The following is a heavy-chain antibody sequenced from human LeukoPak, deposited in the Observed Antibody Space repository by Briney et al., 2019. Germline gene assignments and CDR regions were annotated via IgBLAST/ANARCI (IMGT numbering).Heavy chain of an antibody. CDR3: ARESTTLGSPYYFDF. J-gene: IGHJ4*02. CDR2: IYTNDNS. D-gene: IGHD1/OR15-1a*01. V-gene: IGHV4-4*07. CDR1: GGSMTYYF. Sequence: PSETLSLTCTVSGGSMTYYFWSWVRQPAGKGLEWIGRIYTNDNSNYNPSLKGRVTMSIDTSKNQFSLRLRSVTAADTAIYYCARESTTLGSPYYFDFWGPGTWVTVSS.